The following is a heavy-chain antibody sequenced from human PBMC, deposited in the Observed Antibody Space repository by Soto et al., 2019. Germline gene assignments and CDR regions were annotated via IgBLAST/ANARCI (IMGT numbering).Heavy chain of an antibody. Sequence: RQPPGQGLEWIGYIYYSGSTNYNPSLKSRVTISVDTSKNQFSLKLSSVTAADTAVYYCARTPAHYYDSSGYYYLDYWGQGTLVTVSS. CDR2: IYYSGST. V-gene: IGHV4-59*01. CDR3: ARTPAHYYDSSGYYYLDY. J-gene: IGHJ4*02. D-gene: IGHD3-22*01.